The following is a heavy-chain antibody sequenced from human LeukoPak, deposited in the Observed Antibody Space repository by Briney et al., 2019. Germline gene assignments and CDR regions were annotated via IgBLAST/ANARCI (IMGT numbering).Heavy chain of an antibody. V-gene: IGHV3-7*05. CDR3: AKVGDSSGYYDED. D-gene: IGHD3-22*01. CDR1: GFTFSAYW. J-gene: IGHJ4*02. CDR2: IKQDGSEK. Sequence: PGGSLRLSCAASGFTFSAYWVHWVRQAPGKGLEWVAAIKQDGSEKYYVDSVKGRFTISRDNSKNTLYLQMNSLRAEDTAVYYCAKVGDSSGYYDEDWGQGTLVTVSS.